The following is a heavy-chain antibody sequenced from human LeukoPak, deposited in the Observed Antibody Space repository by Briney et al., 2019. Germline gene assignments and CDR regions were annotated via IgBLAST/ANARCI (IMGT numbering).Heavy chain of an antibody. CDR3: ARVPARGVVVPTYFDH. D-gene: IGHD2-2*01. J-gene: IGHJ4*02. V-gene: IGHV3-30-3*01. CDR2: VSFDGSNT. Sequence: GGSLRRSCAASGFTCSSYTLHWVRQAPGKGLKWVAVVSFDGSNTYYADSVKGRFTISRDNSKNTLYLQMNSLRPQDTAVYSCARVPARGVVVPTYFDHWGQGTLVTVSS. CDR1: GFTCSSYT.